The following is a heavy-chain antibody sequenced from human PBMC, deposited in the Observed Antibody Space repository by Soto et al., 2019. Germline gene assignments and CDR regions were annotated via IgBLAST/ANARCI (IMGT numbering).Heavy chain of an antibody. Sequence: GVLLKNWWRGVGGNIASHWVSRVRQMPGKGLEWMGRIDPSDSYTNYSPSFQGHVTISADKSISTAYLQWSSLKASDTAMYYCARHSYDKLGHAFDIWGQGTMVTVSS. CDR1: GGNIASHW. D-gene: IGHD3-22*01. V-gene: IGHV5-10-1*01. J-gene: IGHJ3*02. CDR3: ARHSYDKLGHAFDI. CDR2: IDPSDSYT.